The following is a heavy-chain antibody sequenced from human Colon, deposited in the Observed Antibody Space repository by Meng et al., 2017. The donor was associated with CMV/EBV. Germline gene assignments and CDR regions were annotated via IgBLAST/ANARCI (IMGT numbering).Heavy chain of an antibody. CDR1: GFTFSSYA. Sequence: LSLCCAGSGFTFSSYAMSWVRQAQGKGLEWVSIMYGGGSRTYFADSVKGRFTVSRDNSKNRFYLHMNTVRAEDTAVYYCAKETNLAQWGQGTLVTVSS. CDR3: AKETNLAQ. V-gene: IGHV3-23*03. CDR2: MYGGGSRT. D-gene: IGHD1-14*01. J-gene: IGHJ4*02.